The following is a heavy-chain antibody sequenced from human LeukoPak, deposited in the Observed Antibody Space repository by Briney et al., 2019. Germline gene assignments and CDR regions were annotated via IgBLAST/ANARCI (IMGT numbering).Heavy chain of an antibody. CDR1: RYTFTSYW. CDR3: AGQVDFWFDS. V-gene: IGHV5-51*01. J-gene: IGHJ5*01. D-gene: IGHD3-3*01. CDR2: IYPGDSDT. Sequence: GESLKISCKGSRYTFTSYWIGWVRQMPGKGLEWMGIIYPGDSDTRYSPSFQGQVTISADKSITTAYLQWSSLKASDTAMYYCAGQVDFWFDSWGQGTLVTVSS.